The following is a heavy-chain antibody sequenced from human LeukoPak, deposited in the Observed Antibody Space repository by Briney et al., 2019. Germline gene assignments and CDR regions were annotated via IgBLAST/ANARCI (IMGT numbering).Heavy chain of an antibody. CDR2: IRSKANSYAT. Sequence: PGGSLRLSCAASGFTFSGSAMHWVRQASGKGLEWVGRIRSKANSYATAYAASVKGRFTISRDVSKNTAYLQMNSLKTEDTAVYYCTWYYDILTGYYFDYWGQGTLVTVSS. J-gene: IGHJ4*02. V-gene: IGHV3-73*01. D-gene: IGHD3-9*01. CDR1: GFTFSGSA. CDR3: TWYYDILTGYYFDY.